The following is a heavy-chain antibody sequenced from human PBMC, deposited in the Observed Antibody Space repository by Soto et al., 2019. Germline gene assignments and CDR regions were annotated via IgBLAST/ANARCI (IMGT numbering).Heavy chain of an antibody. CDR2: ISGSVGST. V-gene: IGHV3-23*01. D-gene: IGHD4-17*01. Sequence: GGSLRLSCAASGFTFSSYAMSWVRQAPGKGLEWVSAISGSVGSTYYADSVKGRFTISRDNSKTTLYLQMNSLRAEDTALFYCAKDLSTPNYGGTFLRGYWGQGTLVTVSS. CDR3: AKDLSTPNYGGTFLRGY. J-gene: IGHJ4*02. CDR1: GFTFSSYA.